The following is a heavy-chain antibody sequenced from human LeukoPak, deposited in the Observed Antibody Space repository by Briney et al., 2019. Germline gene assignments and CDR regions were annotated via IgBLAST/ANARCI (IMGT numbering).Heavy chain of an antibody. V-gene: IGHV1-18*01. CDR3: ARDPEGGRDSGGYYLNWFDP. J-gene: IGHJ5*02. CDR1: GYTFTSYG. D-gene: IGHD3-22*01. Sequence: ASVKVSCKASGYTFTSYGISWVRQAPGQGLEWMGWISAYNGNTNYAQKLQGRVTMTTDTSASTAYMELRSLRSDDTAVYYCARDPEGGRDSGGYYLNWFDPWGQGTLVTVSS. CDR2: ISAYNGNT.